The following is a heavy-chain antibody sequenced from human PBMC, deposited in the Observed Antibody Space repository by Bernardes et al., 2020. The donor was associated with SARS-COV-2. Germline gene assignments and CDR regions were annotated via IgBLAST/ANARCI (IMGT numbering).Heavy chain of an antibody. CDR3: ARDVWVGDYKGFFDS. D-gene: IGHD4-17*01. CDR2: ISSDVITK. CDR1: GFTFRTYG. J-gene: IGHJ4*02. V-gene: IGHV3-33*01. Sequence: GGSLRLSCAASGFTFRTYGIHWVRQAPGKGLEWVAVISSDVITKYYADSVKGRFTISRDNSKNTLYLQLNSLGAEDTAVYFCARDVWVGDYKGFFDSGGQGTLVTVSS.